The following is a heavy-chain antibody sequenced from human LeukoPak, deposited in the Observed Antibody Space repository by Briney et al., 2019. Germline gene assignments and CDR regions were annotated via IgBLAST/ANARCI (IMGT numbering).Heavy chain of an antibody. D-gene: IGHD2-15*01. V-gene: IGHV4-39*05. CDR3: AIPSPRYCSGGSCYSD. CDR2: IYYSGST. CDR1: GGSISSSSYY. J-gene: IGHJ4*02. Sequence: SETPSLTCTVSGGSISSSSYYWGWIRQPPGKGLEWIGSIYYSGSTYYNPSLKSRVTISVDTSKNQFSLKLSSVTAADTAVYYCAIPSPRYCSGGSCYSDWGQGTLVTVSS.